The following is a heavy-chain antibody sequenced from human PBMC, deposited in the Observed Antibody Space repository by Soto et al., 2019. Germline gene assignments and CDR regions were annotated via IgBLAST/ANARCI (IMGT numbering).Heavy chain of an antibody. CDR3: PRSLTEGYSTINGCSTRPQYRIDV. V-gene: IGHV1-2*02. Sequence: ASVNVSCKASGYTFSGYYIHWLRQAPGQGREGLGWINPNSGGTNYAQKFQGRVTVTRDTPTSTAYMELSRLTSDDTAVYYCPRSLTEGYSTINGCSTRPQYRIDVWGQGTTVTVSS. CDR2: INPNSGGT. J-gene: IGHJ6*02. D-gene: IGHD2-2*02. CDR1: GYTFSGYY.